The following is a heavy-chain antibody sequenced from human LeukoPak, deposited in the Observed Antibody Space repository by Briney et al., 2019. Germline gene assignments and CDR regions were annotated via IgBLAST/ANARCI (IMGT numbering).Heavy chain of an antibody. CDR1: GGSISSSTYP. J-gene: IGHJ4*02. CDR2: IYYSGTT. Sequence: SETLSLTSNVSGGSISSSTYPWGWIRQPPGKRLERPGSIYYSGTTYYNPSLKSQVTISVDTSTNQFSLKLSSVTAADTAVYYCARHWGSMAARTEDYWGQGTLVTVSS. D-gene: IGHD6-6*01. CDR3: ARHWGSMAARTEDY. V-gene: IGHV4-39*01.